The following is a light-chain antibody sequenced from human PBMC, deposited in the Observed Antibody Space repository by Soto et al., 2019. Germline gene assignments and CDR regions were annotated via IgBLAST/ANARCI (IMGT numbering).Light chain of an antibody. CDR1: QSISSW. CDR3: QQYNSYWT. CDR2: DAS. J-gene: IGKJ1*01. Sequence: DIQMTQSPSTLSASLREKDTNTCPASQSISSWLAWYQQKPGKAPKLLIYDASSLESGVPSRFSGSGSGTEFTLTISSLQPDDFATYYCQQYNSYWTFGQGTKVDIK. V-gene: IGKV1-5*01.